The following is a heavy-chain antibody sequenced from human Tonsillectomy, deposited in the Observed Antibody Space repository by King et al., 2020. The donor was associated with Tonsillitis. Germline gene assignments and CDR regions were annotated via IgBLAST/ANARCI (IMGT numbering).Heavy chain of an antibody. V-gene: IGHV4-34*01. Sequence: VQLQQWGAGLLKPSETLSLTCAVYGGSFSDYYWSWIRRPPGKGLEWIGEINHGGSTNYNPSLKSRVTISVDTAKNQFSLKLSSVTAADTAVYYCASHEINIVGATQMIPGDAFDIWGQGTMVTVSS. J-gene: IGHJ3*02. CDR3: ASHEINIVGATQMIPGDAFDI. CDR1: GGSFSDYY. D-gene: IGHD1-26*01. CDR2: INHGGST.